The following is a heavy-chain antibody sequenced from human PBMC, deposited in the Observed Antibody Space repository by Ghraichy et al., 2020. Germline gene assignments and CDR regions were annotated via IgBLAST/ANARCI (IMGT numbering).Heavy chain of an antibody. CDR1: GGSISRYY. J-gene: IGHJ3*02. D-gene: IGHD3-10*01. Sequence: SETLSLTCTVSGGSISRYYWSWIRQPPGKGLEWIGYIYYSGSTNYNPSLKSRVTISVDTSKNQFSLKLSSVTAADTAVYYCARANYYGSGSYSVDDAFDIWGQGTMVTVSS. CDR2: IYYSGST. CDR3: ARANYYGSGSYSVDDAFDI. V-gene: IGHV4-59*01.